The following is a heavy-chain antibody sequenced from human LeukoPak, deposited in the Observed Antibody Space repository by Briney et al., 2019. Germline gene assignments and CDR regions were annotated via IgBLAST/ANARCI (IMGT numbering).Heavy chain of an antibody. CDR1: GGSISSYY. V-gene: IGHV4-59*01. Sequence: PSETLSLTCTVSGGSISSYYWSWIRRPPGKGLERIGYIYYSGSTNYNPSLKSRVTISVDTSKNQFSLKLSSVTAADTAVYYCARAVAARRYFDYWGQGTLVTVSS. D-gene: IGHD6-19*01. J-gene: IGHJ4*02. CDR2: IYYSGST. CDR3: ARAVAARRYFDY.